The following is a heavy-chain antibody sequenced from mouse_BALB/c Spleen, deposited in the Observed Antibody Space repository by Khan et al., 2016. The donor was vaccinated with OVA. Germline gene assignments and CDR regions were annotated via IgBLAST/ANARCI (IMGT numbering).Heavy chain of an antibody. CDR2: ISYSGNT. V-gene: IGHV3-2*02. D-gene: IGHD2-10*02. CDR1: GYSITSDYA. J-gene: IGHJ2*01. CDR3: ARMYGGDFDY. Sequence: EVQLQESGPGLVKPSQSLSLTCTFTGYSITSDYAWYWIRQFPGNKLEWMGYISYSGNTKYNPSLKSRISITLDPSKNQFFLQLNTVTTEDTATDYCARMYGGDFDYWGQGTTLTVSS.